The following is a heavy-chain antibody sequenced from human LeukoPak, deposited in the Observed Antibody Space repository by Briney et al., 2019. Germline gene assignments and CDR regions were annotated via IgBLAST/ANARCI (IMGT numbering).Heavy chain of an antibody. CDR2: IDCRGST. V-gene: IGHV4-59*01. Sequence: SETLSLTCTVPDGSISNYYWSWIRQPPGTGLEWIAYIDCRGSTTYNPSLKSRVTISVDTSRNQFSLKLSSVTAADTAVYYCARSRSGYSYDHAAFDIWGQGTMVTVSS. J-gene: IGHJ3*02. CDR1: DGSISNYY. CDR3: ARSRSGYSYDHAAFDI. D-gene: IGHD5-18*01.